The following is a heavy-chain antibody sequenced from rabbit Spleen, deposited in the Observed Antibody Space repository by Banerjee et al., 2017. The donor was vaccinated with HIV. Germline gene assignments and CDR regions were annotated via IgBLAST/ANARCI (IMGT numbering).Heavy chain of an antibody. D-gene: IGHD1-1*01. V-gene: IGHV1S45*01. CDR2: IDPVFGAT. J-gene: IGHJ4*01. Sequence: QEQVVESGGGLVQPEGSLTLTCTASGFSLSASDFIYWVRQAPGKGLEWIAYIDPVFGATYYSPWVNGRVTISSQNAQNMVYLQLNSLTAADTATYFCVRGASSSGYYSLWGPGILVTVS. CDR3: VRGASSSGYYSL. CDR1: GFSLSASDF.